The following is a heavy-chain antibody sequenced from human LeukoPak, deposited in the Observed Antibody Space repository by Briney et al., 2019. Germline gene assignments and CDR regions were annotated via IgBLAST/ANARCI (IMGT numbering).Heavy chain of an antibody. Sequence: SETLSLTCTVSGDPIYISSHYWGWIRQSPGKGLEWIGTFYYNESPYYNPSLKSRVTISVDTSKNQFSLKLNSVTAADTAVYYCARRLSSSPVDYWGRGTLVTVSS. V-gene: IGHV4-39*01. CDR3: ARRLSSSPVDY. CDR1: GDPIYISSHY. D-gene: IGHD6-13*01. CDR2: FYYNESP. J-gene: IGHJ4*02.